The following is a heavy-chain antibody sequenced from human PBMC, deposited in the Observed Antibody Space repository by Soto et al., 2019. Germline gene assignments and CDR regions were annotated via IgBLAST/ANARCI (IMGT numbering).Heavy chain of an antibody. CDR3: AREGPAPYYYYGMDV. V-gene: IGHV1-18*01. J-gene: IGHJ6*02. CDR1: GYSFTTYR. Sequence: QVQLVQSGGEVKKPGASVKVSCKTSGYSFTTYRISWVRQAPGQGLEWMGWISAYNGNTNYAQKLQGRVTMTTDTSTSTAYMELRSLRSDDTAVYYCAREGPAPYYYYGMDVWGQGSTVTVSS. CDR2: ISAYNGNT.